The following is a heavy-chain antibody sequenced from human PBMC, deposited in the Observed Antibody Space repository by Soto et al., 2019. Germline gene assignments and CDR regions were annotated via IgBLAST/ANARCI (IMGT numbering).Heavy chain of an antibody. CDR1: GGSISSGGYS. V-gene: IGHV4-30-2*01. Sequence: QLQLQESGSGLVKPSQTLSLTCAVSGGSISSGGYSWSWIRHPPGKGLEWIGYIYHSGSTYYNPSITSRDTISVDRSKDLCSLKLSSVTAADTAVYYCARAAGLAAVAVDYWGQGTLVTVSS. CDR3: ARAAGLAAVAVDY. CDR2: IYHSGST. J-gene: IGHJ4*02. D-gene: IGHD6-19*01.